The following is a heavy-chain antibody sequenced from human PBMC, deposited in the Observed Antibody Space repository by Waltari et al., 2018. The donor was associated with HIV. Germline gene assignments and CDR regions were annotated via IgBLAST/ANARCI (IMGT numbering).Heavy chain of an antibody. Sequence: EVQLVESGGGLVQPGGSLSLSCAASGFTFSSYWMSWVRQAPGKGLEWVANIKKDGREKYYVDSGKGRFTISRDNAENSLYLQMNSLRAEDTAVYYCARGKEIYYYGMDVWGQGTTVTVSS. CDR1: GFTFSSYW. CDR2: IKKDGREK. CDR3: ARGKEIYYYGMDV. J-gene: IGHJ6*02. V-gene: IGHV3-7*01.